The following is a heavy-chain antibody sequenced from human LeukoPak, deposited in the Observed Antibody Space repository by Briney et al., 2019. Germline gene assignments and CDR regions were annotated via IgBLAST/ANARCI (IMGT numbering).Heavy chain of an antibody. V-gene: IGHV3-21*01. J-gene: IGHJ6*02. Sequence: KPGGSLRLSCAASGFTFSSYSMNWVRQAPGKGLEWVSSISSSSSYIYYADSVKGRFTISRDNAKNSLYLQMNSLRAEDTAVYYCARDYPLEWPPTGIYGMDVWGQGTTVTVSS. CDR2: ISSSSSYI. CDR1: GFTFSSYS. CDR3: ARDYPLEWPPTGIYGMDV. D-gene: IGHD3-3*01.